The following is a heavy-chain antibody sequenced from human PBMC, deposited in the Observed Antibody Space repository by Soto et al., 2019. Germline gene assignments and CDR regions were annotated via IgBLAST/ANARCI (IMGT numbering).Heavy chain of an antibody. V-gene: IGHV1-2*04. CDR1: GYTFTGYY. CDR3: ARENLGDFWSGYYTGKDYYYYGMDV. Sequence: ASVKVSCKASGYTFTGYYMHWVRQAPGQGLEWMGWINPNSGGTNYAQKFQGWVTMTRDTSISTAYMELSRLRSDDTAVYYCARENLGDFWSGYYTGKDYYYYGMDVWGQGTTVTV. CDR2: INPNSGGT. D-gene: IGHD3-3*01. J-gene: IGHJ6*02.